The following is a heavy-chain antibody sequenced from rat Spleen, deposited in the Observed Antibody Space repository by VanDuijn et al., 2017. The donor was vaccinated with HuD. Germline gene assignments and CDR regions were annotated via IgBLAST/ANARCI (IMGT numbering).Heavy chain of an antibody. Sequence: EVQLVESGGGLVQPGRSMKLSCAASGFTFSNYDMAWVRQAPKKGLEWVATISSDGSSINYRDSVKGRLTISSDNAKSTLYLQVDSLRSEDTATYYCARGTRNYSTYGGFVYWGQGTLVTVSS. V-gene: IGHV5-7*01. D-gene: IGHD1-3*01. CDR2: ISSDGSSI. CDR3: ARGTRNYSTYGGFVY. CDR1: GFTFSNYD. J-gene: IGHJ3*01.